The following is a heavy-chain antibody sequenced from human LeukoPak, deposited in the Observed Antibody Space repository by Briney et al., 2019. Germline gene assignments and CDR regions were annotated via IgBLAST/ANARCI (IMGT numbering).Heavy chain of an antibody. CDR2: ISYDGSNK. J-gene: IGHJ6*02. D-gene: IGHD6-19*01. CDR1: GFTFSSYG. V-gene: IGHV3-30*18. CDR3: AKDSDTGYSSGWYYYGMDV. Sequence: PGGSLRLSCAASGFTFSSYGMHWVRQAPGKGLEWVAVISYDGSNKYYADSVKGRFTISRDNSKNTLYLQMNSLRAEDTAVYHCAKDSDTGYSSGWYYYGMDVWGQGTTVTVSS.